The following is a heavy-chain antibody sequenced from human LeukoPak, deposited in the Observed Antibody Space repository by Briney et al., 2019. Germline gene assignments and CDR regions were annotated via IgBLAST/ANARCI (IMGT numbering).Heavy chain of an antibody. D-gene: IGHD3-10*01. CDR2: ISYTGST. Sequence: SETLSLTCTVSGGSISPYFWSWIQQPPGKGLEWIGYISYTGSTNYNPSLKSRVTISVDTSKNQFSLQLTSVTAADTAVYYCARDDYRGVTNFDPWGQGTLVTVSS. CDR1: GGSISPYF. CDR3: ARDDYRGVTNFDP. V-gene: IGHV4-59*01. J-gene: IGHJ5*02.